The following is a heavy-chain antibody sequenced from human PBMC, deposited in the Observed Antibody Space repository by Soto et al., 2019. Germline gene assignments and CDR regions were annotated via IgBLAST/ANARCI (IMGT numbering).Heavy chain of an antibody. Sequence: ASVRVSCKASGYTFTSYYMHWVRQAPGQGLEWMGIINPSGGSTSYAQKFQGRVTITRDTSTSTVYMELSSLRSEDTAVYYCAGGLDTAMVPDYYYYYGMDVWGQGTTVTV. CDR2: INPSGGST. D-gene: IGHD5-18*01. V-gene: IGHV1-46*01. J-gene: IGHJ6*02. CDR1: GYTFTSYY. CDR3: AGGLDTAMVPDYYYYYGMDV.